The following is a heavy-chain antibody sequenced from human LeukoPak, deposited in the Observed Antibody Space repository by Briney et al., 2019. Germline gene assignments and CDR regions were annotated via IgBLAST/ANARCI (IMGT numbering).Heavy chain of an antibody. V-gene: IGHV1-69*06. CDR2: IIPIFGTA. J-gene: IGHJ6*03. D-gene: IGHD6-13*01. CDR3: ARSPGAAAGNYYYYYMDV. Sequence: ASVKVSCKASGGTFSSYAISWVRQAPGQGLEWMGGIIPIFGTANYAQKFQGRVTITADKSTSTAYMELSSLRSEDTGVYYCARSPGAAAGNYYYYYMDVWGKGTTVTVSS. CDR1: GGTFSSYA.